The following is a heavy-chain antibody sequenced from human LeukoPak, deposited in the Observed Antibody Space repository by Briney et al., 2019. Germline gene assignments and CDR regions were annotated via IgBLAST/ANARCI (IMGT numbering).Heavy chain of an antibody. CDR1: GYTFTSYY. CDR2: INPSGGST. V-gene: IGHV1-46*01. CDR3: ARVRQAYYFDY. J-gene: IGHJ4*02. Sequence: ASVKVSCKASGYTFTSYYMHWVRQAPGQGLEWMGIINPSGGSTSYAQKFQGRVTMTRDMSTSTVYMELSSLRSEDTAVYYCARVRQAYYFDYWGQGTLVTVSS.